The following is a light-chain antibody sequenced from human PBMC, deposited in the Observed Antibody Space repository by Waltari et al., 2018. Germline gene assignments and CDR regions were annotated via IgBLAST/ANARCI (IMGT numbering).Light chain of an antibody. CDR3: QQYSSAPNT. CDR2: GAS. J-gene: IGKJ2*01. Sequence: IGLTQSPGNLSLTPGERAALSCRASQSVSSSYFAWYQQKPGQAPRLLIYGASNRATGIPDRFSGSWSGTDFTLTISRLDHEDFAVYFWQQYSSAPNTFGQGTKLEIK. V-gene: IGKV3-20*01. CDR1: QSVSSSY.